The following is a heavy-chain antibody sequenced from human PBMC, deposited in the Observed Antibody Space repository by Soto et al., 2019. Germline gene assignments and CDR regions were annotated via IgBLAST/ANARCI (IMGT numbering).Heavy chain of an antibody. CDR3: ARVLEYYDFWSGYYPTDY. D-gene: IGHD3-3*01. V-gene: IGHV3-7*05. CDR1: GFTFSSYW. CDR2: IKQDGSEK. Sequence: GGSLRLSCAASGFTFSSYWMSWVRQAPGKGLEWVANIKQDGSEKYYVDSVKGRFTISRDNAKNSLYLQMNSLRAEDTAVYYCARVLEYYDFWSGYYPTDYWGQGTLVTVSS. J-gene: IGHJ4*02.